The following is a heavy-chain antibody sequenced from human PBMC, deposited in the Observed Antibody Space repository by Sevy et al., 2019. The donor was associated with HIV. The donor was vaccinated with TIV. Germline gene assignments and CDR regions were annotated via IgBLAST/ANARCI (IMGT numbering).Heavy chain of an antibody. J-gene: IGHJ4*02. CDR2: ISSSGSTI. CDR1: GFTFSDYY. Sequence: GGSLRLSCAASGFTFSDYYMTWIRQAPGKGLEWVSYISSSGSTIYYAYSVKGRFTISRDNAKNSLYLQMNSLRAEDTAVYYCAREDMATTRGPFDYWGQGTLVTVSS. D-gene: IGHD5-12*01. CDR3: AREDMATTRGPFDY. V-gene: IGHV3-11*01.